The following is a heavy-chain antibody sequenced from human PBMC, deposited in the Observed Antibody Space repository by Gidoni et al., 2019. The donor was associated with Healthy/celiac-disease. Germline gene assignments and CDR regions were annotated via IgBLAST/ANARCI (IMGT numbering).Heavy chain of an antibody. CDR3: AKMSSYYYDSSGYPKGRYFQH. CDR2: ISGSGGST. J-gene: IGHJ1*01. V-gene: IGHV3-23*01. CDR1: GFTFSSYA. Sequence: EVQLLESGGGLVQPGGSLRLSCAASGFTFSSYALSWVRQAPGKGLEWVSAISGSGGSTYYADSVKGRFTISRDNSKNTLYLQMNSLRAEDTAVYYCAKMSSYYYDSSGYPKGRYFQHWGQGTLVTVSS. D-gene: IGHD3-22*01.